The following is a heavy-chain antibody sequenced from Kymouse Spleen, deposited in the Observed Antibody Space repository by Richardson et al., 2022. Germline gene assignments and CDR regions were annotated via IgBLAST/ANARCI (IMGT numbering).Heavy chain of an antibody. Sequence: QVQLVESGGGVVQPGRSLRLSCAASGFTFSSYGMHWVRQAPGKGLEWVAVIWYDGSNKYYADSVKGRFTISRDNSKNTLYLQMNSLRAEDTAVYYCAREEITGTLYYYYYGMDVWGQGTTVTVSS. D-gene: IGHD1-20*01,IGHD1-7*01. CDR3: AREEITGTLYYYYYGMDV. V-gene: IGHV3-33*01. CDR1: GFTFSSYG. CDR2: IWYDGSNK. J-gene: IGHJ6*02.